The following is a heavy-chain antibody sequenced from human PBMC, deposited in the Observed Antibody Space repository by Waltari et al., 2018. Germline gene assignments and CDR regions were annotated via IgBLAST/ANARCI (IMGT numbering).Heavy chain of an antibody. J-gene: IGHJ6*02. CDR2: IYSGGST. CDR3: ARDRSRIAVAGPLFYGMDV. D-gene: IGHD6-19*01. Sequence: EVQLVESGGGLIQPGGSLRLSCAASGFTVSSNYMSWVRQAPGKGLEWVSVIYSGGSTYYAGSVKGRFTISRDNSKNTLYLQMNSLRAEDTAVYYCARDRSRIAVAGPLFYGMDVWGQGPRSPSP. CDR1: GFTVSSNY. V-gene: IGHV3-53*01.